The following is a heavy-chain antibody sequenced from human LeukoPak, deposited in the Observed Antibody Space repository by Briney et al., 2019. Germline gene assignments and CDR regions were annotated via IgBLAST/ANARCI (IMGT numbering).Heavy chain of an antibody. CDR3: ARDRGGYGSYYYMDV. Sequence: PSETLSLTCTVSGGSISSSSYYWGWIRQPPGKGLEWIGSIYYSGSTYYNPSLKSRVTMSLDKSKNQFSLKLSSVTAADTAVYYCARDRGGYGSYYYMDVWGKGTTVTVSS. D-gene: IGHD4-17*01. CDR2: IYYSGST. J-gene: IGHJ6*03. CDR1: GGSISSSSYY. V-gene: IGHV4-39*07.